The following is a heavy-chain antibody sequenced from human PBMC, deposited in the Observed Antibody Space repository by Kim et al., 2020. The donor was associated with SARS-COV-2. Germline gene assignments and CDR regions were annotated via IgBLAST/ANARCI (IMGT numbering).Heavy chain of an antibody. CDR1: GFTFSSYA. V-gene: IGHV3-23*01. Sequence: GGSLRLSCAASGFTFSSYAMSWVRQAPGKGLEWVSAISGSGGSTYYADSVKGRFTISRDNSKNTLYLQMNSLRAEDTAVYYCAKDGVEDSSGYWIDYWGQGTLVTVSS. CDR3: AKDGVEDSSGYWIDY. J-gene: IGHJ4*02. D-gene: IGHD3-22*01. CDR2: ISGSGGST.